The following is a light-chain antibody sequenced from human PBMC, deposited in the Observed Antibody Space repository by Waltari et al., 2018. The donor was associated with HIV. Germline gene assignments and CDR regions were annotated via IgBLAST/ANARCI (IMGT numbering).Light chain of an antibody. Sequence: EIVLTQSPATLSLSPGERATLSCRASQSVSSYLAWYQQKPGQAPRLLIYDASTRATGIPARFSGNGSGTDFTLTISSLEPEDFAVYYCQQRSNWPGFTFGPGTKVDIK. CDR1: QSVSSY. J-gene: IGKJ3*01. CDR2: DAS. V-gene: IGKV3-11*01. CDR3: QQRSNWPGFT.